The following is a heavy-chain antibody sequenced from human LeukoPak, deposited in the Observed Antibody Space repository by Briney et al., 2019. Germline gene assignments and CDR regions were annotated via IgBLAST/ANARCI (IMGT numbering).Heavy chain of an antibody. CDR1: GFSFSSYS. CDR3: ARGGAGYYDSSGYFFDY. J-gene: IGHJ4*02. D-gene: IGHD3-22*01. CDR2: ISSSTTI. V-gene: IGHV3-48*04. Sequence: GGSLRLSCAASGFSFSSYSMKWVRQAPGKGLEWVSYISSSTTIYYADSVKGRFTISRDNAKNSLYLQMNSLRAEDTAVYYCARGGAGYYDSSGYFFDYWGQGTLVTVSS.